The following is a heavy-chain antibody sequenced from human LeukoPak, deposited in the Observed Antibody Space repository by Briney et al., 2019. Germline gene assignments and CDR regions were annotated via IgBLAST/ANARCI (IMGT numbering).Heavy chain of an antibody. Sequence: ASVNVSCKASGGTFSSYAISWVRQAPGQGLEWMGGIIPIFGTANYAQKFQGRVTITTDESTSTAYMELSSLRSEDTAVYYCARDRRGGCSSTSCYRRREDYYYYMDVWGKGTTVTVSS. V-gene: IGHV1-69*05. CDR3: ARDRRGGCSSTSCYRRREDYYYYMDV. J-gene: IGHJ6*03. CDR1: GGTFSSYA. CDR2: IIPIFGTA. D-gene: IGHD2-2*01.